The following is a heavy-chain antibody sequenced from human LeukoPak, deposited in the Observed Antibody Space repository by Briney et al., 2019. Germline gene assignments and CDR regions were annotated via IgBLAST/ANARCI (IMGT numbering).Heavy chain of an antibody. Sequence: SETLSLTCAVYGGSFSGYYWSWIRQPPGKGLEWIGEINHSGSTNYNPSLKSRVTISVDTSKNQFSLKLSSVTAADTAVYYCARSPVAGSYYPFAYGGQGTLATVS. CDR2: INHSGST. D-gene: IGHD3-10*01. J-gene: IGHJ4*02. V-gene: IGHV4-34*01. CDR3: ARSPVAGSYYPFAY. CDR1: GGSFSGYY.